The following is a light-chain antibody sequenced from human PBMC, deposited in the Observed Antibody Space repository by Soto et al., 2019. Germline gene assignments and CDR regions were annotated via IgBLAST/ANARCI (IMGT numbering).Light chain of an antibody. Sequence: EIVLTQSPGTLSLSPGERATLSCRASQTVSNTYLAWYQHKPGQAPRLLIYGASDRATGIPHRFSGSGSVTDFTLTISTLEPEDYAPYSCQQYGTSPVTFGQGTKLEI. CDR1: QTVSNTY. CDR3: QQYGTSPVT. J-gene: IGKJ2*01. V-gene: IGKV3-20*01. CDR2: GAS.